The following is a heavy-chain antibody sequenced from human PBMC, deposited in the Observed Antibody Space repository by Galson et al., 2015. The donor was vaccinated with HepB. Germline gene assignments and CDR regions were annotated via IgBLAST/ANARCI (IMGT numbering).Heavy chain of an antibody. CDR2: IVVGSGNT. V-gene: IGHV1-58*01. J-gene: IGHJ6*03. Sequence: SVKVSCKASGFTFTSSAVQWVRQARGQRLEWIGWIVVGSGNTNYAQKSQERVTITRDMSTSTAYMELSSLRSEDTAVYYCAASEPLNSGSNGDYYYYMDVWGKGTTVTVSS. CDR1: GFTFTSSA. CDR3: AASEPLNSGSNGDYYYYMDV. D-gene: IGHD1-26*01.